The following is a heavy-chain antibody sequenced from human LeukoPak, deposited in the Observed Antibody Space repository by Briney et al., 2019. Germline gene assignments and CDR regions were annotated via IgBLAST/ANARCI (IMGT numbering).Heavy chain of an antibody. CDR1: GYTFTGYY. CDR3: ARGTNVRSSGYWSY. Sequence: VASVKLSCTASGYTFTGYYMHWVRQAPGQGLEWMGWINPNSGGTNYAQKFQVKVTMTRDTSITTAYMELHRLRSDDTAVYYCARGTNVRSSGYWSYWGQGTLVSVSS. V-gene: IGHV1-2*02. J-gene: IGHJ4*02. D-gene: IGHD3-22*01. CDR2: INPNSGGT.